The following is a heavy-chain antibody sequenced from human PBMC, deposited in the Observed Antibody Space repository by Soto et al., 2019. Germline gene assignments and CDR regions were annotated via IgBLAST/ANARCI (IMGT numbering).Heavy chain of an antibody. CDR1: GFTFRTYT. V-gene: IGHV3-21*01. CDR2: IRGFSPYT. CDR3: ARDRGYDAHDYYYNAMDV. Sequence: EVQFVESGGGLVKPGGSLRLSCISSGFTFRTYTMNWVRQAPGKGLEWVSGIRGFSPYTFYAESVKGRFTISRDNANNSLYLQMNSLRAEDTAVYYCARDRGYDAHDYYYNAMDVWGQGTTVTVSS. D-gene: IGHD3-10*01. J-gene: IGHJ6*02.